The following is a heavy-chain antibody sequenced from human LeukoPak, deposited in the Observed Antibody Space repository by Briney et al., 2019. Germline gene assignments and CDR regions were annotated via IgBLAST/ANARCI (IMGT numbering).Heavy chain of an antibody. CDR3: ARVYSSSWYFFDF. CDR2: VSTSSSDI. Sequence: GGSLRLSCAASGFTFNSYAMNWVRQAPGKGLEWVSSVSTSSSDINYADSVKGRFTISRDNAKNSLYLQMNSLRAEDTAIYYCARVYSSSWYFFDFWGQGTLVTVSS. V-gene: IGHV3-21*01. J-gene: IGHJ4*02. D-gene: IGHD6-13*01. CDR1: GFTFNSYA.